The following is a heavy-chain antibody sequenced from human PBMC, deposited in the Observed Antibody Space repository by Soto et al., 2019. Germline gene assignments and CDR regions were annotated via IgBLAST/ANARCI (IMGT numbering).Heavy chain of an antibody. V-gene: IGHV3-30*18. J-gene: IGHJ4*02. Sequence: QVQLVESGGGVVQPGRSLRLSCAASRFTFSSYGMHWVRQAPGKGLEWVAVISYDGSNKYYADSVKGRFTISIDNSKNTLYLQMNSLIAEDTAAYYCAKGIVSGYRGYESDYWGQGTLVTVSS. CDR3: AKGIVSGYRGYESDY. CDR1: RFTFSSYG. D-gene: IGHD5-12*01. CDR2: ISYDGSNK.